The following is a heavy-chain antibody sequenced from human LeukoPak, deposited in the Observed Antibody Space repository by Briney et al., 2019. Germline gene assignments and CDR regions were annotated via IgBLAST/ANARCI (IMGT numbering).Heavy chain of an antibody. D-gene: IGHD3-3*01. CDR2: IYPGDSDT. V-gene: IGHV5-51*01. Sequence: GESLKISCKGSGYSFTTNWIGWVRQMPGKGLEWMGIIYPGDSDTGYSPSFQGQVTISADKSISAAYLQWSSLKASDTAMYYCARLYGVRFDSWGQGTLVTVSS. J-gene: IGHJ4*02. CDR1: GYSFTTNW. CDR3: ARLYGVRFDS.